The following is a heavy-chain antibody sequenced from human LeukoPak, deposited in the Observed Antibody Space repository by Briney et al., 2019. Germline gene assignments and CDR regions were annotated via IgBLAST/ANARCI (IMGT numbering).Heavy chain of an antibody. J-gene: IGHJ4*02. CDR3: ARGPPRRYCSSTSCYTIITFFDY. D-gene: IGHD2-2*02. Sequence: GASVKVSCTASGYTFTSYDINWVRQATGQGLEWMGWMNPNSGNTGYAQKFQGRVTMTRNTSISTAYMELSSLRSEDTAVYYCARGPPRRYCSSTSCYTIITFFDYWGQGTLVTVSS. CDR2: MNPNSGNT. CDR1: GYTFTSYD. V-gene: IGHV1-8*01.